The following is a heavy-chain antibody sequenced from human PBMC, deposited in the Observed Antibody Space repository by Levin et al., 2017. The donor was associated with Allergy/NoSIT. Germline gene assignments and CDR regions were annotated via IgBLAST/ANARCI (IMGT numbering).Heavy chain of an antibody. CDR2: ISGSGGST. CDR1: GFTFSSYA. Sequence: GGSLRLSCAASGFTFSSYAMSWVRQAPGKGLEWVSAISGSGGSTYYADSVKGRFTISRDNSKDTLYLQMNSLRAEDTAVYYCAKVGYSGYDGDHYFDSWGQGTLVTVSS. CDR3: AKVGYSGYDGDHYFDS. J-gene: IGHJ4*02. D-gene: IGHD5-12*01. V-gene: IGHV3-23*01.